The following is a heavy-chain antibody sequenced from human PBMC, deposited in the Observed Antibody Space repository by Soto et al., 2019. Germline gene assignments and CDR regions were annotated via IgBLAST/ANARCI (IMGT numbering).Heavy chain of an antibody. CDR2: IRQCGDRS. Sequence: GGSLRLSCAASGFIFSNFAMYWVRRAPGKGLEWVSSIRQCGDRSSYADSAKGRFTISRDNSKNTLYLQMNGLILDDTAVYYCVTAVRTRLDNWGPGTLVTVSS. V-gene: IGHV3-23*01. J-gene: IGHJ4*02. CDR3: VTAVRTRLDN. D-gene: IGHD3-10*01. CDR1: GFIFSNFA.